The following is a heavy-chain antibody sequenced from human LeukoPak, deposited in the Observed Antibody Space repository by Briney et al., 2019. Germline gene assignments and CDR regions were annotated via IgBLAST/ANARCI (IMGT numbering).Heavy chain of an antibody. CDR3: ARWVPRTRPHAFDI. CDR1: GFTFSSYS. D-gene: IGHD1-1*01. Sequence: GGSLRLSCAASGFTFSSYSMNWVRQAPGKGLEWVSSISSSSSDIYYADSVKGGFTISRDNAKTSLYLQMNSLRAEDTAVYYCARWVPRTRPHAFDIWGQGTMVTVSS. V-gene: IGHV3-21*01. CDR2: ISSSSSDI. J-gene: IGHJ3*02.